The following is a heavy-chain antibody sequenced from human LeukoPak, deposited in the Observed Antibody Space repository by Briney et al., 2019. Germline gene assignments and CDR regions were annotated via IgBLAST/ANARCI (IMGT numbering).Heavy chain of an antibody. J-gene: IGHJ4*02. Sequence: GGSLRLSCAAAGFTVSSNYMSWVRQVPGKGLEWVSVIYSDGTISYADSVKGRFTISRDNSENTLYLQMNSLRVEDTAVYYCARGVGGGASGQWGQGTLVTVSS. CDR3: ARGVGGGASGQ. CDR1: GFTVSSNY. V-gene: IGHV3-66*01. CDR2: IYSDGTI. D-gene: IGHD3-16*01.